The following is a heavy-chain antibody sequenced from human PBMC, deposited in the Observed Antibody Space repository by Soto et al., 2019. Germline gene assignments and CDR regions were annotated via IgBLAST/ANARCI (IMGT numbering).Heavy chain of an antibody. CDR3: ARDSTDADSGSYSGDY. CDR1: GFTFSSYS. V-gene: IGHV3-48*02. Sequence: GVSLRLSCAASGFTFSSYSMNWVRQSPGKGLEWVSYISSSSSTMYYADSVKGRFTISRDNAKNSLFLHMNSLRDEDTAVYYCARDSTDADSGSYSGDYWGQGTLVTVSS. J-gene: IGHJ4*02. CDR2: ISSSSSTM. D-gene: IGHD1-26*01.